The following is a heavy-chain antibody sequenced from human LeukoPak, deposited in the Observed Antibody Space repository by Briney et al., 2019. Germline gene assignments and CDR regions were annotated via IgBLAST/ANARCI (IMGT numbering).Heavy chain of an antibody. CDR2: ITHDGGSQ. CDR3: FTGRHYYYDS. J-gene: IGHJ5*01. D-gene: IGHD3-22*01. Sequence: PGTSLRLSCAASGLTFSTYPIHWVRQAPDEGLEWVAVITHDGGSQYYADSVKGRFTISKDNSKNTVFLHMNSLRPEDTAVYYCFTGRHYYYDSWSQGTLVTVSS. V-gene: IGHV3-30*01. CDR1: GLTFSTYP.